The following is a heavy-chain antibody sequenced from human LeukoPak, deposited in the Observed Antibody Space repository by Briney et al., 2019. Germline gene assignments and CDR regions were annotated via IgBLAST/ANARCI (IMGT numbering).Heavy chain of an antibody. CDR2: INHSGST. Sequence: SETLSLTCAVYGGSFSGYYWSWIRQPPGKGLEWIGEINHSGSTNYNPSLKSRVTISVDTSKNQFSLKLSSVTAADTAVYYCARVGRWQWLVPWSDPWGQGTLVTVSS. CDR1: GGSFSGYY. D-gene: IGHD6-19*01. J-gene: IGHJ5*02. CDR3: ARVGRWQWLVPWSDP. V-gene: IGHV4-34*01.